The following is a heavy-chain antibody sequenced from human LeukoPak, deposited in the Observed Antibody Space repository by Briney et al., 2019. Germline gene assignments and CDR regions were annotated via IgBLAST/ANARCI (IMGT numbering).Heavy chain of an antibody. CDR1: GFTFSSYW. CDR2: INTDGSST. CDR3: ARDSRSLGYFDY. J-gene: IGHJ4*02. Sequence: GGSLRLSCAASGFTFSSYWMHWVRQAPGKGLVWVSRINTDGSSTSYADSVKGRFTISRDNAKNSLYLQMISLRAEDTAVYYCARDSRSLGYFDYWGQGTLVTVSS. D-gene: IGHD1-26*01. V-gene: IGHV3-74*01.